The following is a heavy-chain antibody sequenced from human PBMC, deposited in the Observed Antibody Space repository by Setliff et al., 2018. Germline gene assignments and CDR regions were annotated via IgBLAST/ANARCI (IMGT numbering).Heavy chain of an antibody. D-gene: IGHD3-3*01. CDR1: GITFTSYA. V-gene: IGHV3-23*01. Sequence: GGSLRLSCVASGITFTSYAMSWVRQAPGKGLEWVSTVSVSGDNTYYTDSVKGRFTTSRDNSKNTVSLQMSSLRAEDTAIYFCAGQGPIFGSGLIPGFDQWGQGTMVTVSS. CDR3: AGQGPIFGSGLIPGFDQ. J-gene: IGHJ4*02. CDR2: VSVSGDNT.